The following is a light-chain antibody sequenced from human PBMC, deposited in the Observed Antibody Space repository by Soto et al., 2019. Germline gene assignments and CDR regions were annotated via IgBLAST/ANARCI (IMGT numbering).Light chain of an antibody. Sequence: QSVLTQPPSVSEAPGQRVTISCTGTSSDIGAGYDVHWYQQPPGAAPKLLIYSNAIRPSGVPDRFSASKSGTSASLAITGLRAEDEAEYYCQSYDSSLTTYVFGTGTQLTVL. CDR3: QSYDSSLTTYV. V-gene: IGLV1-40*01. J-gene: IGLJ1*01. CDR2: SNA. CDR1: SSDIGAGYD.